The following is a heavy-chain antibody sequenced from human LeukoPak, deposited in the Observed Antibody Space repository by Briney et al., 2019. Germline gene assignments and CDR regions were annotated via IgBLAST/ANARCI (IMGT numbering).Heavy chain of an antibody. CDR1: GFTFSNAW. CDR3: TTSEADVAHTIAVAGPTIDY. D-gene: IGHD6-19*01. CDR2: IKSKTDGGTT. Sequence: PGGSLRLSCAASGFTFSNAWMSWFRQAPGKGLEWVGRIKSKTDGGTTDYAAPVKGRFTISRDDSKNTLYLQMNSLKTEDTAVYYCTTSEADVAHTIAVAGPTIDYWGQGTLVTVSS. V-gene: IGHV3-15*01. J-gene: IGHJ4*02.